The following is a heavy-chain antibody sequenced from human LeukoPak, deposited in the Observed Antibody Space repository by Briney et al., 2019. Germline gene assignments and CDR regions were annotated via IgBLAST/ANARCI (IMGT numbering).Heavy chain of an antibody. CDR1: GFTFSDYY. Sequence: GGSLRLSCAASGFTFSDYYMSWIRQAPGKGLEWVSYISASRRYINYADSVKGRFTISRDNAKNALYLQMNSLRAEDTGIYFCANTVAGWDHDSWGQGTLVTVSS. D-gene: IGHD6-19*01. V-gene: IGHV3-11*06. J-gene: IGHJ5*02. CDR3: ANTVAGWDHDS. CDR2: ISASRRYI.